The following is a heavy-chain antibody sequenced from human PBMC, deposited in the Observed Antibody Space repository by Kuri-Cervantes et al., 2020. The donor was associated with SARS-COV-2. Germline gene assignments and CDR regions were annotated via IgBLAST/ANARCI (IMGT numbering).Heavy chain of an antibody. J-gene: IGHJ3*02. V-gene: IGHV3-33*01. CDR1: GFIFNNHG. CDR3: ARGRATVTVIGAFDI. CDR2: IWFDGSNE. Sequence: GESLKISCAASGFIFNNHGLHWVRQAPGKGLEWVAVIWFDGSNEYYADSVKGRFTISRDNSKDTVYLQMNSLRAEDTAVYYCARGRATVTVIGAFDIWGQGTMVTVSS. D-gene: IGHD4-17*01.